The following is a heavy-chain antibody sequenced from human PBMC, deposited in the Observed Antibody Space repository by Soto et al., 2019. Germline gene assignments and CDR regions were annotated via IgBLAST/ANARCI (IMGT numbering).Heavy chain of an antibody. CDR1: SGSISNYY. V-gene: IGHV4-59*08. CDR2: IYYSGNT. CDR3: ARNGADLISYNYYYYMDV. J-gene: IGHJ6*03. D-gene: IGHD3-3*02. Sequence: SETLSLTCTVSSGSISNYYWSWIRQPPGKGLEWIGYIYYSGNTNYNPSLKSRVTISVDTSKNQFSLKVSSVTAADTAVYYCARNGADLISYNYYYYMDVWGKGTTVTVSS.